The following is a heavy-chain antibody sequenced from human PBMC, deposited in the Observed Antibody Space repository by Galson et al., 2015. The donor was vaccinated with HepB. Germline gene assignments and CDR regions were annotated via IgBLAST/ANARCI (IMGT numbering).Heavy chain of an antibody. D-gene: IGHD2-2*01. Sequence: SLRLPCAACGFTFSSYAMSWVRQAPGKGLEWVSAISGSGGSTYYADSVKGRFTISKDNSKNTLYLQMNRLRAEDTAVYYCARGVVVPAVSYWGQGTLVTVSS. CDR1: GFTFSSYA. CDR2: ISGSGGST. V-gene: IGHV3-23*01. CDR3: ARGVVVPAVSY. J-gene: IGHJ4*02.